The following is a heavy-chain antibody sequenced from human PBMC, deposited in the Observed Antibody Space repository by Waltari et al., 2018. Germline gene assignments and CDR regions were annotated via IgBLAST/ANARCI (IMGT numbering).Heavy chain of an antibody. D-gene: IGHD2-8*01. V-gene: IGHV4-39*01. J-gene: IGHJ6*02. CDR1: GGSISSSSYS. CDR2: IYYSEST. Sequence: QLQLQESRSGLVTPSETLSLTCTVSGGSISSSSYSWGWIRQPPGKGLEWIGSIYYSESTYYHPSLTSRVAISVDTSMNQFSLRLSSGTAADTAVYSCAGLGVYTTRMHVWGQGTTVTVSS. CDR3: AGLGVYTTRMHV.